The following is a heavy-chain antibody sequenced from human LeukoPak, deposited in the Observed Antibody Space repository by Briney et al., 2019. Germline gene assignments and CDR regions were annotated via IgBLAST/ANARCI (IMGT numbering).Heavy chain of an antibody. J-gene: IGHJ4*02. Sequence: SGILSLTCNVSGGSISSTTWWSWVRQPPGKGLEWIGEIYHSESTNYNPSLKSRVTISLDKSKNQFSLKLSSVTAADTAVYYCARRDYYGSGNYYKPFDYWGQGTLVTVSS. CDR1: GGSISSTTW. CDR2: IYHSEST. CDR3: ARRDYYGSGNYYKPFDY. D-gene: IGHD3-10*01. V-gene: IGHV4-4*02.